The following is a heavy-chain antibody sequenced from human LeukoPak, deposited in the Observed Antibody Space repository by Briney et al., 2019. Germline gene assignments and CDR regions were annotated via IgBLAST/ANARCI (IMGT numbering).Heavy chain of an antibody. CDR1: GFTFSSYA. V-gene: IGHV3-23*01. CDR3: AKVGPQLRFLEWLLFINFDY. CDR2: ISGSGGST. Sequence: QPGGSLRLSCAASGFTFSSYAMSWVRQAPGKGLEWVSAISGSGGSTYYADSVKGRFTISRDNSKNTLYLQMNSLRAGDTAVYYCAKVGPQLRFLEWLLFINFDYWGQGTLVTVSS. D-gene: IGHD3-3*01. J-gene: IGHJ4*02.